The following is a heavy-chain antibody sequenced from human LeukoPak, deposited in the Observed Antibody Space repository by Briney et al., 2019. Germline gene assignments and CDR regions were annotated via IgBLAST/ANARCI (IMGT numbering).Heavy chain of an antibody. D-gene: IGHD6-19*01. CDR2: IYWNNDK. J-gene: IGHJ3*02. CDR3: AHMIVAVAGRAFDI. V-gene: IGHV2-5*01. CDR1: GFSLSTRGVG. Sequence: SGPTLLHPTQTLTLTYTLSGFSLSTRGVGVGWIRQPPVKALEWLSFIYWNNDKRYSPSLKSRLTITKDTSKNQVVLTMTNMDPVDTATYYCAHMIVAVAGRAFDIWGQGTMVTVSS.